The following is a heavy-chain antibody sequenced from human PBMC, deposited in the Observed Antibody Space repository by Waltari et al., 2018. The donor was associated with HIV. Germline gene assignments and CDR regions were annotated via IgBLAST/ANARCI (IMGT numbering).Heavy chain of an antibody. Sequence: EVQLLESGGGLVQPGGCLRLPCAASGFTFRNYAMSWVRQAPGKGLEWVSGISGGGGSTYYADSVKGWFTISRDNSKNTLYLQMNTLRAEDTAVYYCAKVWSGSYYACVDYWGQGILVTVSS. J-gene: IGHJ4*02. V-gene: IGHV3-23*01. CDR1: GFTFRNYA. CDR2: ISGGGGST. D-gene: IGHD1-26*01. CDR3: AKVWSGSYYACVDY.